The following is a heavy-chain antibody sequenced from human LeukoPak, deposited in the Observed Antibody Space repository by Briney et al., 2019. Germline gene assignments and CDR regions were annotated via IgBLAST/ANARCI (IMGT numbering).Heavy chain of an antibody. V-gene: IGHV4-59*08. J-gene: IGHJ6*02. CDR3: ARQRNDFWSGYYYYGMDV. CDR2: IYYSGST. Sequence: SETLSLPCTVSGGSISSYYWSWIRQPPGKGLEWIGYIYYSGSTNYNPSLKSRVTISVDTSKNQFSLKLSSVTAADTAVYYCARQRNDFWSGYYYYGMDVWGQGTTVTVSS. CDR1: GGSISSYY. D-gene: IGHD3-3*01.